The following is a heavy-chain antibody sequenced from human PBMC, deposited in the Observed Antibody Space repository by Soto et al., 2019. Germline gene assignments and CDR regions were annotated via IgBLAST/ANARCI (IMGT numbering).Heavy chain of an antibody. CDR2: IRGKAYGGTT. CDR3: RRELRSGSYSPNDAFDI. Sequence: PGGSLRLSCTASGFTFGDYAMSWFRQAPGKGLEWVGFIRGKAYGGTTEYAASVKGRFTISRDDSKSIAYLQMNSLKTEDTAVYYCRRELRSGSYSPNDAFDIWGQGAMVT. J-gene: IGHJ3*02. CDR1: GFTFGDYA. D-gene: IGHD1-26*01. V-gene: IGHV3-49*03.